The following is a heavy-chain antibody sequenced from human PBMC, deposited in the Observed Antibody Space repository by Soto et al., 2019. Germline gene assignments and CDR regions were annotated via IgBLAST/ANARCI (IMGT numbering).Heavy chain of an antibody. J-gene: IGHJ6*02. CDR1: GFTFSDYY. V-gene: IGHV3-11*01. D-gene: IGHD4-17*01. CDR3: ASPTVTPHYGMDV. Sequence: TGGSLRLSCAASGFTFSDYYMSWIRQAPGKGLEWVSYISSSGSTIYYADSVKGRFTISRDNAKNSLYLQMNSLRAEDTAVYYCASPTVTPHYGMDVWGQGTTVTVSS. CDR2: ISSSGSTI.